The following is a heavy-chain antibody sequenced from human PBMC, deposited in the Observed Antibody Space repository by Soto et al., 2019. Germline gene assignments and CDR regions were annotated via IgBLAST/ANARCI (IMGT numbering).Heavy chain of an antibody. CDR3: ARVLDYYDSSGPNPYYYYGMDV. V-gene: IGHV4-59*01. D-gene: IGHD3-22*01. J-gene: IGHJ6*02. CDR2: IYYSGST. Sequence: SETLSLTCTVPGGSISRYYWSWIGQPPGKGLEWIGYIYYSGSTNYNPSLKSRVTISVDTSKNQFSLKLSSVTAADTAVYYCARVLDYYDSSGPNPYYYYGMDVWGQGTTVTVSS. CDR1: GGSISRYY.